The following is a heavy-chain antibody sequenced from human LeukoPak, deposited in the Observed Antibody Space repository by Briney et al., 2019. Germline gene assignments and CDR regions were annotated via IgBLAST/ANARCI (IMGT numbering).Heavy chain of an antibody. Sequence: PSETLSLTCAVYGGSFSGYYWSWIRQPPGKGLEWIGEINHSGSTNYNPPLKSRVTISVDTSKNQFSLKLSSVTAADTAVYYCARGTIAAAGRGFDYWGQGTLVTVSS. J-gene: IGHJ4*02. D-gene: IGHD6-13*01. CDR3: ARGTIAAAGRGFDY. CDR2: INHSGST. V-gene: IGHV4-34*01. CDR1: GGSFSGYY.